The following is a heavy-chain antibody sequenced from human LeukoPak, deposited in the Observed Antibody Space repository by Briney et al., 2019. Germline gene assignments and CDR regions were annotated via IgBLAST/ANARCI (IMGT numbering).Heavy chain of an antibody. CDR3: TTRTMIVEAY. CDR1: GFTFSKAW. V-gene: IGHV3-15*01. Sequence: AGGSLRLSCAASGFTFSKAWMTWVSHAPGKGLEWVGRIKSKTDGATTDYAAPVKGRFIISREDSKNTLYLQMNSLKTEDTALYYCTTRTMIVEAYRGQGTLVTVSS. D-gene: IGHD3-22*01. J-gene: IGHJ4*02. CDR2: IKSKTDGATT.